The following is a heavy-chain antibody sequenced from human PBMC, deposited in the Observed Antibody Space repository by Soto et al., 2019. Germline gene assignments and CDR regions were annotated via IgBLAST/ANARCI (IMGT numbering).Heavy chain of an antibody. V-gene: IGHV3-23*01. Sequence: EVRLLESGGGLVKPGGSLRLSCATSGLTFSNYAMSWVRQAPGGGLEWVSSMSGSSSTTYYADSVRGRFTISRDRSKNTLYLQMSSLRAEDTALYYCAKGSSREGYTWGQGTLVTVSS. CDR3: AKGSSREGYT. CDR1: GLTFSNYA. D-gene: IGHD5-12*01. CDR2: MSGSSSTT. J-gene: IGHJ5*02.